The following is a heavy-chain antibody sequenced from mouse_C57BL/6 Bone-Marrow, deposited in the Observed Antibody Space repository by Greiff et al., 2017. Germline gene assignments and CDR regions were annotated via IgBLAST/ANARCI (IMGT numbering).Heavy chain of an antibody. CDR3: ARDYGSTLLAY. J-gene: IGHJ3*01. Sequence: VQLQQPGAELVKPGASVKMSCKASGYTFTSYWITWVKQRPGQGLEWIGDIYPGSGSTNYNEKFKSKATLTVDKSSSTAYMQLSSLTSEDSAVYYCARDYGSTLLAYWGQGTLVTVSA. CDR2: IYPGSGST. V-gene: IGHV1-55*01. CDR1: GYTFTSYW. D-gene: IGHD1-1*01.